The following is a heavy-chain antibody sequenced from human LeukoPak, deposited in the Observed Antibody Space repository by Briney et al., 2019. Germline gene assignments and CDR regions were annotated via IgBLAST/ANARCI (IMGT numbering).Heavy chain of an antibody. CDR3: ARVPVDCSGGSCYGFDY. CDR2: IYYSGST. V-gene: IGHV4-30-4*01. Sequence: PSETLSLTCTVSGGSISSGDYYWSWIRQPPGKGPEWIGYIYYSGSTYYNPSLKSRVTISVDTSKNQFSLKLSSVTAADTAVYYCARVPVDCSGGSCYGFDYWGQGTLVTVSS. D-gene: IGHD2-15*01. CDR1: GGSISSGDYY. J-gene: IGHJ4*02.